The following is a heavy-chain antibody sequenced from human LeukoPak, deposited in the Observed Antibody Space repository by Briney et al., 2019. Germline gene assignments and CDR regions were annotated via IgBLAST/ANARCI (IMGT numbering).Heavy chain of an antibody. CDR2: IIPIFGTA. CDR1: EGTFSSYA. J-gene: IGHJ4*02. CDR3: ARATGDGYNYYYFDY. V-gene: IGHV1-69*13. Sequence: GASVKVSCKASEGTFSSYAISWVRQAPGQGLEWMGGIIPIFGTANYAQKFQGRVTITADESTSTAYMELSSLRSEDTAVYYCARATGDGYNYYYFDYWGQGTLVTVSS. D-gene: IGHD5-24*01.